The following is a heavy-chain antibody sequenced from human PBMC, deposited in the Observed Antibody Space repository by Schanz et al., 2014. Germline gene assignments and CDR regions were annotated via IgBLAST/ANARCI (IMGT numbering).Heavy chain of an antibody. Sequence: QVQLVESGGGVVQPGRSLRLSCAASGFTFSKYGMHWVRQAPGKGLEWVAVIWYDGSNKDYADSVKGRFTISRDNSKNMLYLQMNSLRGEDTAVYHCAKDLPAVAVAPLMTGLYDSWGQGTLVTVSS. CDR2: IWYDGSNK. D-gene: IGHD6-19*01. V-gene: IGHV3-33*06. J-gene: IGHJ4*02. CDR1: GFTFSKYG. CDR3: AKDLPAVAVAPLMTGLYDS.